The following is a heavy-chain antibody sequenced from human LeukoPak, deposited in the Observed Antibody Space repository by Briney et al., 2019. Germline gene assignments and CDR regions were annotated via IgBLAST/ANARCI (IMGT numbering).Heavy chain of an antibody. CDR1: GGSFSGYY. V-gene: IGHV4-34*01. CDR2: INHSGST. Sequence: SGTLSLTCAVYGGSFSGYYWGWIRQPPGKGLEWIGEINHSGSTNYNPSLKSRVTISVDTSKNQFSLKLSSVTAADTAVYYCARLWFGEFPYYYYYMDVWGKGTTVTVSS. D-gene: IGHD3-10*01. J-gene: IGHJ6*03. CDR3: ARLWFGEFPYYYYYMDV.